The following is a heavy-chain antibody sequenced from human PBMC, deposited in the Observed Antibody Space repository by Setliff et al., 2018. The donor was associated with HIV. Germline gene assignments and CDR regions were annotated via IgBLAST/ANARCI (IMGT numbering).Heavy chain of an antibody. CDR1: GDSLGSSSYY. V-gene: IGHV4-61*05. CDR3: ARGYGAAGGGY. D-gene: IGHD6-25*01. CDR2: IYYSGST. Sequence: SETLSLTCTVSGDSLGSSSYYWAWIRQPPGKGLDWIGYIYYSGSTNYNPSLRSRVTISVDTSKNLFSLKLSSVTAADTAVYYCARGYGAAGGGYWGQGTLVTVSS. J-gene: IGHJ4*02.